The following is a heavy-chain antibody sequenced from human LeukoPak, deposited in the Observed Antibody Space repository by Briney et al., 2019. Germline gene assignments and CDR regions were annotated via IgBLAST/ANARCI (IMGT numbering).Heavy chain of an antibody. J-gene: IGHJ6*03. D-gene: IGHD6-19*01. CDR3: TTDLASSGWSYYYYYYMDV. CDR1: GFTFSNAW. Sequence: GGSLRLSCAASGFTFSNAWMSWVRQAPGKGLEWVGRTKSKTDGGTTDYAAPVKGRFTISRDDSKNTLYLQMNSLKTEDTAVYYCTTDLASSGWSYYYYYYMDVWGKGTTVTVSS. V-gene: IGHV3-15*01. CDR2: TKSKTDGGTT.